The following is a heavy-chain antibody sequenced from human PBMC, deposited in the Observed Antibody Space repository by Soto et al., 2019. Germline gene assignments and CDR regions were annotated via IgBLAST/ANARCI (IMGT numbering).Heavy chain of an antibody. CDR1: GYSFTIYC. V-gene: IGHV5-51*01. Sequence: GESLKISCKGSGYSFTIYCIGWVLQMPWKGLEWMGIIYPGDSDTRYSPSFQGQVTISADKSISTAYLQWSSLKASDTAMYYCARVQQLVQVYYYYGMDVWGQGTTVTVSS. CDR3: ARVQQLVQVYYYYGMDV. CDR2: IYPGDSDT. J-gene: IGHJ6*02. D-gene: IGHD6-13*01.